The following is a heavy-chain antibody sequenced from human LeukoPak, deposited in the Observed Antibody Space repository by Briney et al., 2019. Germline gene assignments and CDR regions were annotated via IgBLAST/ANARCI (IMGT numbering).Heavy chain of an antibody. CDR3: ARDQGGVGY. D-gene: IGHD3-16*01. J-gene: IGHJ4*02. CDR1: GFTFSSYG. CDR2: ISSSSTI. Sequence: PEGSLRLSCAASGFTFSSYGMTWVRQAPAKGLEWVSYISSSSTIYYADSVKGRFTISRDNAKNSLYLQMNSLRAEDTAVYYCARDQGGVGYWGQGTLVTVSS. V-gene: IGHV3-48*01.